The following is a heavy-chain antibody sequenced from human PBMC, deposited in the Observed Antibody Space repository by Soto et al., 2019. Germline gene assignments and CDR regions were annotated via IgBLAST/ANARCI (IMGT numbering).Heavy chain of an antibody. CDR1: GFAFSTYG. J-gene: IGHJ4*02. CDR3: ARSPPGVAGRYYFDF. D-gene: IGHD6-6*01. V-gene: IGHV3-33*01. CDR2: IWYDGSNK. Sequence: QVQLVESGGGVVQPGRSLRLSCAASGFAFSTYGMHWVRQTPGKGLEWVALIWYDGSNKYYADSVKGRFAISRDNSKNTLYLQMNSLRAEDTAVYFCARSPPGVAGRYYFDFWGQGTLVTVSS.